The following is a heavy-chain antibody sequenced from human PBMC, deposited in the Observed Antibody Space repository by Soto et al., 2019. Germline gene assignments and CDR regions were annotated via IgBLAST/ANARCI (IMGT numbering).Heavy chain of an antibody. V-gene: IGHV3-48*03. CDR1: GFTFSSSE. Sequence: EVQLVESGGGLVQPGGSLRLSCAVSGFTFSSSEMYWVRQAPGKGLEWISYIHPSGQPIFYADSVKGRFTISRENANNSLFLQMNSLRAEDTAVYYCARRASRWGQGKMVTVSS. D-gene: IGHD1-26*01. CDR3: ARRASR. CDR2: IHPSGQPI. J-gene: IGHJ3*01.